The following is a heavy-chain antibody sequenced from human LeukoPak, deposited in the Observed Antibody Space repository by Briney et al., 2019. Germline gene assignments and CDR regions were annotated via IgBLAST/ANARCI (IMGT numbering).Heavy chain of an antibody. CDR1: GFTFSTYA. CDR2: ISGSGAST. Sequence: GGSLRLSCAASGFTFSTYAMGWVRQAPGKGLEWVSGISGSGASTYYADSVKGRFTISRDNSKNTLFLQMNSLRAEDTAVYFCAKHFPYFEYWGQGTLVTVCS. CDR3: AKHFPYFEY. J-gene: IGHJ4*02. V-gene: IGHV3-23*01.